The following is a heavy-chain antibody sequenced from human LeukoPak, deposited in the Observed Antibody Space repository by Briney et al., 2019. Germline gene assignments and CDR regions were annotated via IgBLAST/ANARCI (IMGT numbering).Heavy chain of an antibody. CDR3: ASESHYDILTGYWEPIDY. CDR1: GLTFSSYS. CDR2: ISSSSSYI. Sequence: GGSLRLSCAASGLTFSSYSMNWVRQAPGKGLEWVSSISSSSSYIYYADSVKGRFTISRDNAKNSLYLQMNSLRAEDTAVYYCASESHYDILTGYWEPIDYWGQGTLVTVSS. J-gene: IGHJ4*02. V-gene: IGHV3-21*01. D-gene: IGHD3-9*01.